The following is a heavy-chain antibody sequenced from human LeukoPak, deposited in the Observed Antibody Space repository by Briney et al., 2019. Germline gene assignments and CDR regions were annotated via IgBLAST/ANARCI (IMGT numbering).Heavy chain of an antibody. V-gene: IGHV1-46*01. CDR2: INPSGGST. Sequence: ASVTVSCKASGYTFTSYYMHWVRQAPGQGLEWMGIINPSGGSTSYAQKFQGRVTMTRDMSTSTVYMELSSLRSEDTAVYYCARAKYSNYVYYYYMDVWGKGTTVTVSS. J-gene: IGHJ6*03. CDR3: ARAKYSNYVYYYYMDV. D-gene: IGHD4-11*01. CDR1: GYTFTSYY.